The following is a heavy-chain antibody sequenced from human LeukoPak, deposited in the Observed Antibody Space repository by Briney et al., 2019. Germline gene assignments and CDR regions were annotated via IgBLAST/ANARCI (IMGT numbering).Heavy chain of an antibody. J-gene: IGHJ4*02. D-gene: IGHD5-24*01. CDR1: GFTFSNSW. CDR3: ARDRGWQQFDY. Sequence: GSLRLSCAASGFTFSNSWMTWVRQTPGKGLERVANIKEDGSQTYYVDSVRGRFSISRDNAKNSLSLEMNSLRAEDTAVYFCARDRGWQQFDYWGQGTLVTVSA. V-gene: IGHV3-7*01. CDR2: IKEDGSQT.